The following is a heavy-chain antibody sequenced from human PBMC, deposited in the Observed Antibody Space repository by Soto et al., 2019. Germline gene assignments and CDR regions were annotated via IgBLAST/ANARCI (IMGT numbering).Heavy chain of an antibody. D-gene: IGHD1-7*01. V-gene: IGHV4-59*01. CDR1: GGSISSYY. Sequence: PSETLSLTCTVSGGSISSYYWSWIRQPPGKGLEWIGYIYYSGSTNYNPSLKSRVAISVDTSKNQFSLKLSSVTAADTAVYYCARVYNWNYDYWGQGTLVTVSS. CDR3: ARVYNWNYDY. J-gene: IGHJ4*02. CDR2: IYYSGST.